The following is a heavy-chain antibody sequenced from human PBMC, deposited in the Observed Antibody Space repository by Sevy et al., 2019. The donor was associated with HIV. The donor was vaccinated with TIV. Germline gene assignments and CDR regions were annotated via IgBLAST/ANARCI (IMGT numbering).Heavy chain of an antibody. CDR2: ISYTETT. D-gene: IGHD1-26*01. J-gene: IGHJ6*02. Sequence: SETLSLTCTVSGGSVSSSSYYWTWIRQPPGKGLECIGYISYTETTTYNPSLKRRVTISVDTSKNQFSLKLGSVTAAETAMYYCARMGGLTDYGMDVWGQGTTVTVSS. CDR3: ARMGGLTDYGMDV. V-gene: IGHV4-61*01. CDR1: GGSVSSSSYY.